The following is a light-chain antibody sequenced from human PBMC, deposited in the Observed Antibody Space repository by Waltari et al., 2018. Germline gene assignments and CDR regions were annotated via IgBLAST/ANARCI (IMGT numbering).Light chain of an antibody. Sequence: HSALTQTASVSGSPGQSITISCTGSSSDIDFDDYVSWYQHLPGKPPKLMIYGVTNRPSGISNRFSGSKSDNTASLTISGLQADDEADYYCSSFTGTIWVFGGGTKLTVL. J-gene: IGLJ3*02. CDR3: SSFTGTIWV. V-gene: IGLV2-14*01. CDR2: GVT. CDR1: SSDIDFDDY.